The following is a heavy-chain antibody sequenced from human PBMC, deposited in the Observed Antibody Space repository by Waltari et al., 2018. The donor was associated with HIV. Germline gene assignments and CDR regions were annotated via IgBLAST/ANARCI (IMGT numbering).Heavy chain of an antibody. Sequence: QEQLVQSGAEVKKPGSSVKVSCQAAGGTFSRNSISWVRQAPGQGLEWMGNIIRVFESPTYAQKFHGRLTISADESTSTVFMELSSLSFDDTAVYYCARGSSGSYRWFDPWGHGTLVTVSS. CDR1: GGTFSRNS. CDR2: IIRVFESP. CDR3: ARGSSGSYRWFDP. V-gene: IGHV1-69*15. J-gene: IGHJ5*02. D-gene: IGHD1-26*01.